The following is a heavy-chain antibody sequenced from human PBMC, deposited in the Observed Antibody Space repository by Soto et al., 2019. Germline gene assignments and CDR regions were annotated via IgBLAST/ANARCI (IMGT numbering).Heavy chain of an antibody. J-gene: IGHJ4*01. Sequence: QVQLVQSGAEVKKPGSSVKVSCKTSVGSLSVNASSWVRQARGQGFEWMGGISPIFEATKYIDKFQGRLTITADESTSTVYMELGSLTSEDTAVYFCTRDHSNYDVLTVWGQGTQVTVSS. D-gene: IGHD3-9*01. CDR3: TRDHSNYDVLTV. CDR2: ISPIFEAT. CDR1: VGSLSVNA. V-gene: IGHV1-69*01.